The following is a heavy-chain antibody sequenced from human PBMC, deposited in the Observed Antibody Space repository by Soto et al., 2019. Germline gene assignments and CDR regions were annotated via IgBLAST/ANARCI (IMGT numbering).Heavy chain of an antibody. CDR1: GGTISSGGYY. J-gene: IGHJ5*02. CDR3: ARGGGVLVPAAIPSGCFDP. CDR2: IYYSGST. D-gene: IGHD2-2*01. V-gene: IGHV4-30-4*01. Sequence: SETLCLTCTVAGGTISSGGYYWSRNSKPPGKGLEWIGYIYYSGSTYYNPSLKSRVTISVDTSKNQFSLKLSSVTAADTAVYYCARGGGVLVPAAIPSGCFDPWGHGTLVTVSS.